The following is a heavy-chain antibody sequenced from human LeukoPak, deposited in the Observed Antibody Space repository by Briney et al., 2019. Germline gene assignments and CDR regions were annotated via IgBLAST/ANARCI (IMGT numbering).Heavy chain of an antibody. V-gene: IGHV1-18*01. CDR2: ISIYNGNT. D-gene: IGHD2-15*01. J-gene: IGHJ6*02. CDR1: GYIFSSYG. CDR3: ARQVLIAGGRYGMDV. Sequence: ASVKVSCKASGYIFSSYGISWVRQAPGQGLEWMGWISIYNGNTNYAQKLQGRVTTTTDTSTSTAYMELRSLRSDDTAVYYCARQVLIAGGRYGMDVWGQGTTVTVSS.